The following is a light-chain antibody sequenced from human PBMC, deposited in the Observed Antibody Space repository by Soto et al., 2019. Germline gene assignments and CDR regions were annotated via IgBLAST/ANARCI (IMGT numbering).Light chain of an antibody. V-gene: IGLV1-51*01. CDR2: DNN. CDR1: SSNIGNNP. CDR3: GTWDSGLITVV. Sequence: QAVVTQPPSVSAAPGQKVTISCSGSSSNIGNNPVSWYQQLPGTAPKLLIYDNNKRPSGIPDRFSGSKSGTSATLGITGLQTGDEADFYCGTWDSGLITVVFGGGTKLTVL. J-gene: IGLJ3*02.